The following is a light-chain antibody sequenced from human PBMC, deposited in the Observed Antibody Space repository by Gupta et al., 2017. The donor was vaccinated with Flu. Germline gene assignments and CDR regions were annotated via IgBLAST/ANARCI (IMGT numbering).Light chain of an antibody. Sequence: SSALTQDPAVSVALGQTVRITCQGDSLRSYYASWYQQKPGQAPVLVIYGKNNRPAGSPDRFSGSSAGNTASLTITGAQAEDEADYYCNSRDSRGNHLVFGGGTKMTVL. CDR2: GKN. CDR3: NSRDSRGNHLV. V-gene: IGLV3-19*01. CDR1: SLRSYY. J-gene: IGLJ2*01.